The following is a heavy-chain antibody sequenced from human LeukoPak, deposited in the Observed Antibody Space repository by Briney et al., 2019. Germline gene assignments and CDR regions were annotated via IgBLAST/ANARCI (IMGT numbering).Heavy chain of an antibody. J-gene: IGHJ4*02. D-gene: IGHD5-18*01. CDR1: GFTFSDYY. CDR3: ARDRPKYSYGSHYYFDY. Sequence: GGSLRLSCAASGFTFSDYYMSWIRQAPGKGLEWVSYTSSSGSTIYYADSVKGRFTISRDNAKNSLYLQMNSLRAEDTAVYYCARDRPKYSYGSHYYFDYWGQGTLVTVSS. CDR2: TSSSGSTI. V-gene: IGHV3-11*01.